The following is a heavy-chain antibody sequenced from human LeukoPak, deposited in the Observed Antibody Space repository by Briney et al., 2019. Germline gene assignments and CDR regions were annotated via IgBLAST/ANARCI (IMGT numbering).Heavy chain of an antibody. CDR1: GYTFTGFY. Sequence: ASVKVSCKASGYTFTGFYIHWVRQAPGQGLEWMGWINPNTGDTKYSQKFQASVTMTRDTSISTAYLELNRLRDDDTAVYYCVRSGDGYKYNYWGQGTLVTVSS. CDR2: INPNTGDT. D-gene: IGHD5-24*01. V-gene: IGHV1-2*02. J-gene: IGHJ4*02. CDR3: VRSGDGYKYNY.